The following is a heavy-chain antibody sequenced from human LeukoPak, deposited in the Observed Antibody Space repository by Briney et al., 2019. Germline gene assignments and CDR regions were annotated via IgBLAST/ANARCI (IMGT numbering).Heavy chain of an antibody. CDR3: ANSWYGDIRWFDP. CDR2: INHSGST. J-gene: IGHJ5*02. CDR1: GGSIRGYY. Sequence: SETLSLTCAVYGGSIRGYYWSWIRQPPGKGLEWIGEINHSGSTNYNPSLKSRVTISVDTSKNQFSLKLSSVTAADTAVYYCANSWYGDIRWFDPWGQGTLVTVSS. D-gene: IGHD6-13*01. V-gene: IGHV4-34*01.